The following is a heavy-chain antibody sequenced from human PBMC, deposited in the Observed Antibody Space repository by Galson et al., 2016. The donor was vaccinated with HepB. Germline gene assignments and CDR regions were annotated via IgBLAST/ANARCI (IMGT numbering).Heavy chain of an antibody. CDR3: VRGREYRCSSTSCYGEFDY. Sequence: SLRLSCAASGISFDDYGMDWVRQAPGKGLEWVSGITWNSGSVGYADSVKGRFTISRDNAKNSLYLQMNSLRAEDTALYYCVRGREYRCSSTSCYGEFDYWGQGTLVTVSS. CDR1: GISFDDYG. CDR2: ITWNSGSV. D-gene: IGHD2-2*01. V-gene: IGHV3-9*01. J-gene: IGHJ4*02.